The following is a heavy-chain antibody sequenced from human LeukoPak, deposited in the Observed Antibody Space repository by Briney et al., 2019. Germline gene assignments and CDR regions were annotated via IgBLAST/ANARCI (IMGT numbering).Heavy chain of an antibody. CDR1: GFTFSSYW. D-gene: IGHD2-21*02. CDR3: ARGTTTVTARSIDY. Sequence: GGSLRLSCAASGFTFSSYWMNWVRQAPGEGLEWVANIKQDGREKYYVDSVKGRFTISRDNAENSLFLQMNTLRAEDTAVYYCARGTTTVTARSIDYWGQGTLVTVSS. V-gene: IGHV3-7*01. J-gene: IGHJ4*02. CDR2: IKQDGREK.